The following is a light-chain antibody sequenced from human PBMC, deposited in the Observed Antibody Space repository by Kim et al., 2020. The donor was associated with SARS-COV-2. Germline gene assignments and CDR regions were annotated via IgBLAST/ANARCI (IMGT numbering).Light chain of an antibody. CDR3: QQYYSTPPS. J-gene: IGKJ2*03. CDR1: QTVLYNSNNKNY. Sequence: DIVMTQSPDSLAVSLGERATLNCKSSQTVLYNSNNKNYLAWYQQKPGQAPKLLIYWASIRESGVSDRFSGSGSETDFTLTISSLQAEDEAVYYCQQYYSTPPSIGQGAKLKI. V-gene: IGKV4-1*01. CDR2: WAS.